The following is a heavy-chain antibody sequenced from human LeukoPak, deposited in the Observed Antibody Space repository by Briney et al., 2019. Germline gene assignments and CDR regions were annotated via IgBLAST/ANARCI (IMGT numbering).Heavy chain of an antibody. J-gene: IGHJ6*02. Sequence: SETLSLTCTVSGGSISSYYWSWIRQPPGKGLEWIGYIYYSGSTNYNPSLKSRVTISVDTSKTQFSLKLSSVTAADTAVYYCAGAADSGTHYYGMDVWGQGTTVTVSS. CDR3: AGAADSGTHYYGMDV. CDR2: IYYSGST. V-gene: IGHV4-59*01. D-gene: IGHD1-26*01. CDR1: GGSISSYY.